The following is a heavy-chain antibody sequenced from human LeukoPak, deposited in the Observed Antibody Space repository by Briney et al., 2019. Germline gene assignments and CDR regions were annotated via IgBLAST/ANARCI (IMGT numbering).Heavy chain of an antibody. CDR3: AELGITMIGGV. D-gene: IGHD3-10*02. CDR2: ISSSGSTI. V-gene: IGHV3-48*03. CDR1: GFTFSSYE. J-gene: IGHJ6*04. Sequence: GGSLRLPCAASGFTFSSYEMNWVRQAPAKGLEWVSYISSSGSTIYYADSVKGRFTISRDNAKNSLYMQMYSLRAEDTAVYYCAELGITMIGGVWGKGTTVTISS.